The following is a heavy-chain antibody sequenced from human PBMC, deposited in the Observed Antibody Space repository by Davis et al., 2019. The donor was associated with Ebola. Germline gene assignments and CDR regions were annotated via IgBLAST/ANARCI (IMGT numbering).Heavy chain of an antibody. V-gene: IGHV5-10-1*01. J-gene: IGHJ4*02. CDR2: IDPSDSYT. CDR1: GYSFTSYW. D-gene: IGHD3-10*01. CDR3: TGGITMVRAPGY. Sequence: GESLKISCKGSGYSFTSYWISWVRQMPGKGLEWMGRIDPSDSYTNYSPSFQGHVTISADKSISTAYLQWSSLKASDTAMYYCTGGITMVRAPGYWGQGTLVTVSS.